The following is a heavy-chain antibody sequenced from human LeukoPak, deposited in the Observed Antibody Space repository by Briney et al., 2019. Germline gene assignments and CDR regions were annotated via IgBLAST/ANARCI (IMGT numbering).Heavy chain of an antibody. CDR1: GGSFSGYY. CDR3: ARVRRSSGGWYVCQQLDY. CDR2: INHSGST. D-gene: IGHD6-19*01. V-gene: IGHV4-34*01. Sequence: SETLSLTCAVYGGSFSGYYWSWIRQPPGKGLEWIGEINHSGSTNYNPSLKSRVTISVDTSKNQFSLKLSSVTAADTAVYYCARVRRSSGGWYVCQQLDYWGQGTLVTVSS. J-gene: IGHJ4*02.